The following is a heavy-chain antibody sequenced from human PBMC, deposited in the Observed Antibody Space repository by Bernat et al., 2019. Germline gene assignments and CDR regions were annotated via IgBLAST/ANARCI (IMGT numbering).Heavy chain of an antibody. Sequence: QVQLVQSEAEVREPGASVKVSCKASGYTFTGYYIHWVRQAPGQGLESMGWINPNSGGTNFAQKFQGRVTMTRDTSISTAYMELSRLIADDTAVYYCAMTSRSFNGPDYWGQGTLVTVSS. CDR3: AMTSRSFNGPDY. CDR2: INPNSGGT. D-gene: IGHD6-6*01. J-gene: IGHJ4*02. CDR1: GYTFTGYY. V-gene: IGHV1-2*02.